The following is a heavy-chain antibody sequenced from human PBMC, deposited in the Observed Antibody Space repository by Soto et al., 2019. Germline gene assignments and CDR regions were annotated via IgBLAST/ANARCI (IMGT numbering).Heavy chain of an antibody. CDR1: GYSFAGYL. Sequence: GEALKISCKGSGYSFAGYLITWVRQKPGEGLELLGRIDPSDSPTYYNPSLLGHVTISADKSITNLFQQSGSLRESDTAMYXCETHIYDCDRGRNLKYYFDSGCQGIRVTVSS. CDR2: IDPSDSPT. CDR3: ETHIYDCDRGRNLKYYFDS. V-gene: IGHV5-10-1*01. D-gene: IGHD3-22*01. J-gene: IGHJ4*02.